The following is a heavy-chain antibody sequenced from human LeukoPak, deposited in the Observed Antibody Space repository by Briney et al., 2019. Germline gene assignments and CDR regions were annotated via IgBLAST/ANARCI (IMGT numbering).Heavy chain of an antibody. Sequence: SETLSLTCTVSGGSISSYYWSWIRQPAGKGLEWIGRIYTSGSTNYNPSLKSRVTMSVDTSKNQFSLKLSSVTAADTAVYYCARDEGIAAAGTWPTFDYWGQGTLVTVSS. D-gene: IGHD6-13*01. CDR2: IYTSGST. V-gene: IGHV4-4*07. CDR1: GGSISSYY. J-gene: IGHJ4*02. CDR3: ARDEGIAAAGTWPTFDY.